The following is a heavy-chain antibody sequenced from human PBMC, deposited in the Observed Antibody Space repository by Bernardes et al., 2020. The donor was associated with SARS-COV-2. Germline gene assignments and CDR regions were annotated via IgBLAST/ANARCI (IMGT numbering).Heavy chain of an antibody. Sequence: VSLRLSCAASGFTFSSYAMNWVRQAPGKGLEWVSAISGSGGSTYYADSVKGRFTISRDNSKNTLYLQMNSLRAEDTAVYYCAKPSEKLRYFDWLLVFYYYGMDVWGQGTTVTVSS. V-gene: IGHV3-23*01. CDR2: ISGSGGST. J-gene: IGHJ6*02. D-gene: IGHD3-9*01. CDR3: AKPSEKLRYFDWLLVFYYYGMDV. CDR1: GFTFSSYA.